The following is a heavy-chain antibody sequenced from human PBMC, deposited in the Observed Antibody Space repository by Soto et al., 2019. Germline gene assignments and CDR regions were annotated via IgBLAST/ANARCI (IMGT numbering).Heavy chain of an antibody. D-gene: IGHD5-12*01. J-gene: IGHJ6*02. CDR2: IWYDGSNK. CDR3: ARDQMVATSGMDV. V-gene: IGHV3-33*01. CDR1: GFTFSSYG. Sequence: TGGSLRLSCAASGFTFSSYGMHWVRQAPGKGLEWVAVIWYDGSNKYYADSVKGRFTISRDNSKNTLYLQMNSLRAEDTAVYYCARDQMVATSGMDVWGQGTTVTVSS.